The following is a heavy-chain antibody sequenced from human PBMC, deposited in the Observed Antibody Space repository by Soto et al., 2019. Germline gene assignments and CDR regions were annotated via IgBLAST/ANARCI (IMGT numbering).Heavy chain of an antibody. CDR1: GFTFSSYW. V-gene: IGHV3-74*01. D-gene: IGHD3-10*01. CDR2: INSDGGTT. J-gene: IGHJ4*02. CDR3: ARGQSGSYSFDF. Sequence: EVQLVESGGGFVQPGGSLRLSCAASGFTFSSYWIHWVRQAPGKGLVWVSRINSDGGTTNYADSLKGRFTISRDTAKNTLFLQMNSLRAEDTAVYYCARGQSGSYSFDFWGQGTLVTVSS.